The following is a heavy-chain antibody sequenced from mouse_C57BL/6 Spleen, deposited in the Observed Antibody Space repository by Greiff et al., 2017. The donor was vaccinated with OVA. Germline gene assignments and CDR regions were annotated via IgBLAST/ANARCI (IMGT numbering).Heavy chain of an antibody. Sequence: VQGVESGPELVKPGASVKISCKASGYAFSSSWMNWVKQRPGKGLEWIGRIYPGDGDTNYNGKFKGKATLTADKSSSTAYMQLSSLTSEDSAVYFCARDSPPTGGFAYWGQGTLVTVSA. V-gene: IGHV1-82*01. CDR3: ARDSPPTGGFAY. CDR1: GYAFSSSW. D-gene: IGHD1-1*01. CDR2: IYPGDGDT. J-gene: IGHJ3*01.